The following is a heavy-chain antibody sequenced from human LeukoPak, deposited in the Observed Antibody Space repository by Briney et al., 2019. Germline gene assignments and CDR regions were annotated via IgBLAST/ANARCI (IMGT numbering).Heavy chain of an antibody. J-gene: IGHJ5*02. Sequence: PSETLSLTCTVSGGYLGSHYWTWIRQPPGKGLEWIGYIYDSGSTYYHPSLKSRVTISVDTSKNQFSLRLSSVTAADTAVYYCARVDGSCSGGSCPSGNWFDPWGQGTLVTVSS. D-gene: IGHD2-15*01. CDR2: IYDSGST. CDR3: ARVDGSCSGGSCPSGNWFDP. V-gene: IGHV4-59*11. CDR1: GGYLGSHY.